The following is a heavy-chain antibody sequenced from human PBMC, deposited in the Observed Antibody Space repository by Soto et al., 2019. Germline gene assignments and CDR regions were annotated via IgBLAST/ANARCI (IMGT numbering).Heavy chain of an antibody. Sequence: SETLSLTCAVYGGSFSGYYWSWIRQPPGKGLEWIGEINHSGSTNYNPSLKSRVTISVDTSKNQFSLKLSSVTAADTAVYYCARGRSQSNSYDGDFDYWGQGTLVTVSS. CDR1: GGSFSGYY. CDR3: ARGRSQSNSYDGDFDY. J-gene: IGHJ4*02. CDR2: INHSGST. D-gene: IGHD5-12*01. V-gene: IGHV4-34*01.